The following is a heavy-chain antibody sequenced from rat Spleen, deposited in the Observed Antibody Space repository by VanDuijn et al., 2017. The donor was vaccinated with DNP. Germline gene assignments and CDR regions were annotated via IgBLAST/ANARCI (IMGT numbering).Heavy chain of an antibody. D-gene: IGHD1-6*01. V-gene: IGHV5-20*01. J-gene: IGHJ2*01. CDR3: TKAYYGFLPYYFDY. Sequence: EVQLVESGGGSVQPGRSLKLSCTASGFAFSDYYMAWVRQAPTKGLEWVASISYDGGSTYSRDSVKGRFTISRDNAKSSLYLQMDSLRSEDTATYYCTKAYYGFLPYYFDYWGRGVMVTVSS. CDR2: ISYDGGST. CDR1: GFAFSDYY.